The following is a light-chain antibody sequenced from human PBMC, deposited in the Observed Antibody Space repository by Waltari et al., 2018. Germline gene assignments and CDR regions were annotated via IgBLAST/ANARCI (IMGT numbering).Light chain of an antibody. CDR3: CSYAGSRV. Sequence: QPPLTHPAPVSGSPGQSLTISCPGTSSDVGGYNSVSWYQQHPGKAPKLMIYDVSKRPSGVSNRFSGSKSGNTASLTISGLQAEDEADYYCCSYAGSRVFGTGTKVTVL. J-gene: IGLJ1*01. CDR2: DVS. V-gene: IGLV2-23*02. CDR1: SSDVGGYNS.